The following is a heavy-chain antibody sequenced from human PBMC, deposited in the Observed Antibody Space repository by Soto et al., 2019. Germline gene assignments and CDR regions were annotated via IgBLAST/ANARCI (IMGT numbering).Heavy chain of an antibody. CDR2: ISYDGSNK. Sequence: QVQLVESGGGVVQPGRSQRLSCAASGFTFSSYAMHWVRQAPGKGLEWVAVISYDGSNKYYADSVKGRFTISRDNSKNTLYLQMNSLRAEDTAVYYCARDPKVAARPSGIDYWGQGTLVTVSS. CDR3: ARDPKVAARPSGIDY. CDR1: GFTFSSYA. J-gene: IGHJ4*02. V-gene: IGHV3-30-3*01. D-gene: IGHD6-6*01.